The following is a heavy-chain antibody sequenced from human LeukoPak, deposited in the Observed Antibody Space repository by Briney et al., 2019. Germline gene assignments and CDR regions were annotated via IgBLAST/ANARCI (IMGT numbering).Heavy chain of an antibody. V-gene: IGHV4-59*01. D-gene: IGHD4-17*01. CDR1: GGSISSYY. J-gene: IGHJ3*02. CDR2: IYYSGST. Sequence: SETLSLTCTVSGGSISSYYWSWIRQPPGKGLEWIGYIYYSGSTSYNPSLKSRVSISVDTSKNQFSLKLSSVTAADTAVYYCARVHPDYGDLDAFDIWGQVTMVTV. CDR3: ARVHPDYGDLDAFDI.